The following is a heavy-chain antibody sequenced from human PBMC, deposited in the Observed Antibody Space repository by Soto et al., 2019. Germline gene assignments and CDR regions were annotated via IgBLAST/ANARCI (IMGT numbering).Heavy chain of an antibody. CDR1: GGTFSSYA. CDR2: IIPIFGTA. CDR3: ARSRVTYYYDRSAFDS. V-gene: IGHV1-69*01. Sequence: QVQLVQSGAEVKKPGSSVKVSCKASGGTFSSYAISWVRQAPGQGLEWMGGIIPIFGTANYAQKFPGRVTITADESTSTAYKELSSLRSEDTAVYYCARSRVTYYYDRSAFDSWGQGTMVTVSS. D-gene: IGHD3-22*01. J-gene: IGHJ3*02.